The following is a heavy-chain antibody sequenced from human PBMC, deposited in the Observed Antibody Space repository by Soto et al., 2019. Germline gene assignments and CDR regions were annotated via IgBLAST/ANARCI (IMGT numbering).Heavy chain of an antibody. V-gene: IGHV3-23*01. J-gene: IGHJ3*01. Sequence: PGGSLRLSCAASGFTFSSYAMSWVRQAPGRGLEWVSTISGSGGTTYYADSVKGRFTISRDRSKNTVSLQMNTLRAEDTALYYCAKDRGIIVKAGDAFDVWGQGTMVTVSS. CDR2: ISGSGGTT. D-gene: IGHD3-16*02. CDR1: GFTFSSYA. CDR3: AKDRGIIVKAGDAFDV.